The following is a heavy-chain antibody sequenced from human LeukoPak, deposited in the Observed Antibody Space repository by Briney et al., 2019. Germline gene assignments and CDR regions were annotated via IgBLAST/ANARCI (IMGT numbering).Heavy chain of an antibody. CDR3: AKDWDIVVVVAANDDY. Sequence: PGGSLRLSCAASGFTFSGSAMHWVRQAPGKGLEWVSAISGSGGSTYYADSVKGRFTISRDNSKNPLYLQMNSLRAEDTAVYYCAKDWDIVVVVAANDDYWGQGTLVTVSS. J-gene: IGHJ4*02. D-gene: IGHD2-15*01. V-gene: IGHV3-23*01. CDR2: ISGSGGST. CDR1: GFTFSGSA.